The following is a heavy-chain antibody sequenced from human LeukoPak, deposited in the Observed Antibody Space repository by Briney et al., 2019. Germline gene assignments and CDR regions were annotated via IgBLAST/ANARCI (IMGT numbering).Heavy chain of an antibody. Sequence: GGSLRLSCAASGFTFSNYWMSWVRQAPGKGLEWVANIKQDGSVKYYVDSVKGRFTVSRDNAKNSHHLQMNSLRAEDTAVYYCARIGYSSSSFDYWGQGTLVTVSS. J-gene: IGHJ4*02. CDR2: IKQDGSVK. CDR3: ARIGYSSSSFDY. CDR1: GFTFSNYW. D-gene: IGHD6-6*01. V-gene: IGHV3-7*01.